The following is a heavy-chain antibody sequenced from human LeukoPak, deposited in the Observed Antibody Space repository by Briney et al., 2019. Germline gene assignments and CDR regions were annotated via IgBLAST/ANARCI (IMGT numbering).Heavy chain of an antibody. V-gene: IGHV3-74*01. CDR1: GFTFSTSW. J-gene: IGHJ4*02. CDR2: VSPDGSAT. D-gene: IGHD6-6*01. Sequence: PGGSLRLSRAASGFTFSTSWMNWVRQGPGRGPVWVSRVSPDGSATAYADSVKGRFTVSRDNAKNALYLQMNSLRAGDTAVYYCRYGSSSGDYWGQGSLVTVSS. CDR3: RYGSSSGDY.